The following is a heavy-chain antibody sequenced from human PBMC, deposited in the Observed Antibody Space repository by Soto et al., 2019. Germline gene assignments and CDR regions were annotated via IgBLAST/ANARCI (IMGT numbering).Heavy chain of an antibody. J-gene: IGHJ3*02. Sequence: SLTCAVYGGSFSGYYWSWIRQPPGKGLEWIGEINHSGSTNYNPSLKSRVTISVDTSKNQFSLKLSSVTAADTAVYYCAGRGYFDWLLEGSAFDIWGQGTMVTVSS. CDR3: AGRGYFDWLLEGSAFDI. V-gene: IGHV4-34*01. CDR1: GGSFSGYY. CDR2: INHSGST. D-gene: IGHD3-9*01.